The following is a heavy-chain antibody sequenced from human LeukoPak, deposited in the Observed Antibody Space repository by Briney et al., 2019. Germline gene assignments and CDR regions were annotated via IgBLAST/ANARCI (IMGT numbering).Heavy chain of an antibody. V-gene: IGHV3-23*01. CDR3: AKDGLRYFDWSPLGY. Sequence: PGGSLRLSCAASGFTFSSYAMSWVRQAPGKGLEWVSAISGSGGSTYYADSVKGRFTISRDNSKSTVYLQMNSLRAEDTAVYYCAKDGLRYFDWSPLGYWGQGTLVTVSS. J-gene: IGHJ4*02. CDR1: GFTFSSYA. CDR2: ISGSGGST. D-gene: IGHD3-9*01.